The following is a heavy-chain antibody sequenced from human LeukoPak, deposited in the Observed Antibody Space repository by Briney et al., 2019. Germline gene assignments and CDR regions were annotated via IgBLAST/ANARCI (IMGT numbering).Heavy chain of an antibody. CDR1: GYTFTGYY. J-gene: IGHJ4*02. CDR3: ARDRGIAVAGSTDY. V-gene: IGHV1-2*02. Sequence: VASVKVSCKASGYTFTGYYMHWVRQAPGQGLEWMGWINPNSGGTNYAQKFQGRVTMTRDTSISTAYMELSRLRSDDTAVYYCARDRGIAVAGSTDYWGQGTLVTVSS. CDR2: INPNSGGT. D-gene: IGHD6-19*01.